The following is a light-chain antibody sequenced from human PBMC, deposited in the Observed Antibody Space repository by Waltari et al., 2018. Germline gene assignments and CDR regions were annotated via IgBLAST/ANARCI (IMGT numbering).Light chain of an antibody. CDR2: KNK. J-gene: IGLJ2*01. V-gene: IGLV1-47*01. CDR1: SSNIGSNY. CDR3: AAWDDSLSGVV. Sequence: QSVLTQPPSATGTPGQWVTISCSGCSSNIGSNYVYWYQQLPGTSPKLLTYKNKQPPSGLPDRFSGSKSGTSASLAISGRRSEDEADYSCAAWDDSLSGVVFGGGTKLTVL.